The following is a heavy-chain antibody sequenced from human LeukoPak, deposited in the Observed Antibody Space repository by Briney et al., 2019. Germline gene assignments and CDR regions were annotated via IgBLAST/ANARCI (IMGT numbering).Heavy chain of an antibody. J-gene: IGHJ6*04. D-gene: IGHD2-8*01. V-gene: IGHV4-39*02. CDR2: IYYSGST. CDR3: ARDGRSSSLGIWTRTNTNYYYGMDV. Sequence: SETLSLTCTVSGGSISSSSYYWGWIRQPPGKGLEWIGSIYYSGSTYYNPSLKSRVTISVDTSKNQFSLKLSSVTAADTAVYYCARDGRSSSLGIWTRTNTNYYYGMDVWGKGTTVTVSS. CDR1: GGSISSSSYY.